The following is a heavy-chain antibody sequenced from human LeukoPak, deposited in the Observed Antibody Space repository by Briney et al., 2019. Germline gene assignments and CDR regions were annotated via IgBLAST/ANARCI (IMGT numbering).Heavy chain of an antibody. CDR2: IIPIFGTA. D-gene: IGHD1-26*01. V-gene: IGHV1-69*01. Sequence: ASVKVSCKASGGTFSSYAISWVRQAPGQGLEWVGGIIPIFGTANYAQKFQGRVTITADESTSTAYMELSSLRSEDTAVYYCATEVGATTSFDYWGQGTLVTVSS. J-gene: IGHJ4*02. CDR1: GGTFSSYA. CDR3: ATEVGATTSFDY.